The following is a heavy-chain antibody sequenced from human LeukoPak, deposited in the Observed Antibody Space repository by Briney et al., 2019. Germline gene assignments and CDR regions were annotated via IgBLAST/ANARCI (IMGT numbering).Heavy chain of an antibody. CDR3: ARDGITMVRGVPTPPDY. V-gene: IGHV1-46*01. CDR1: GYTFTGYY. CDR2: INPSGGST. Sequence: ASVKVSCKASGYTFTGYYMHWVRQAPGQGLEWMGIINPSGGSTSYAQKFQGRVTMTRDTSTSTVYMELSSLRSEDTAVYYCARDGITMVRGVPTPPDYWGQGTLVTVSS. J-gene: IGHJ4*02. D-gene: IGHD3-10*01.